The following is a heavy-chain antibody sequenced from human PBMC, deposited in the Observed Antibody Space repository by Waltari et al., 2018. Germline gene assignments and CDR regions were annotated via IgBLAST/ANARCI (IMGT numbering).Heavy chain of an antibody. Sequence: QVQLVQSGAEVKKPGASVKVSCKASGYTFTGYYMHWVRQAPGQGLEWMGWINPNSGGTNYAQKFQGRVTMTRDTSISTAYMELSRLRSDDTAVYYCARERFLEWLSTYYYYYGMDVWGQGTTVTVSS. CDR3: ARERFLEWLSTYYYYYGMDV. CDR1: GYTFTGYY. CDR2: INPNSGGT. V-gene: IGHV1-2*02. J-gene: IGHJ6*02. D-gene: IGHD3-3*01.